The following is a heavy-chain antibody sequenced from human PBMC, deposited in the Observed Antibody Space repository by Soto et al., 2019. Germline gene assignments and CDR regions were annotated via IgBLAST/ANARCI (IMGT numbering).Heavy chain of an antibody. J-gene: IGHJ6*02. CDR2: VIPIVGTA. V-gene: IGHV1-69*12. CDR1: GGTFSSYA. CDR3: ASVETQWYYCGMDV. D-gene: IGHD6-19*01. Sequence: QAQLVQSGAEVKKPGSSVKVSCKASGGTFSSYAISWVRQAPGQGLEWMGGVIPIVGTADYAQKFQGRVKMTADEPTSTAEMALSSLRSEDTAVYYGASVETQWYYCGMDVWGQGTTVTVSS.